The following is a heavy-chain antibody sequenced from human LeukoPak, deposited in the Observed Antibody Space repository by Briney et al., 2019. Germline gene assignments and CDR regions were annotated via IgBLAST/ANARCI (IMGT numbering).Heavy chain of an antibody. CDR1: GFAFRNYD. CDR3: AKGVVGAGSLLEYFQH. D-gene: IGHD3-10*01. J-gene: IGHJ1*01. Sequence: PGGSLRLSCAASGFAFRNYDMIWVRQAPGRGLEWVSGITTDGSGAYYADSVKGRFTVSRDNSKNTVFLQMNRLRGEDAAIYSCAKGVVGAGSLLEYFQHWGQGTLVTVSS. V-gene: IGHV3-23*01. CDR2: ITTDGSGA.